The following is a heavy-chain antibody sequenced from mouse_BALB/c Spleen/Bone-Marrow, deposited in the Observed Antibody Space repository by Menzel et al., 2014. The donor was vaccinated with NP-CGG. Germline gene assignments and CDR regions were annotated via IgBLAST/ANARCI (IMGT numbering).Heavy chain of an antibody. CDR3: ARRSDYDYFDY. CDR1: GFTFSSYG. D-gene: IGHD2-4*01. V-gene: IGHV5-6*01. Sequence: EVQLVESGGDIVKPGGSLKLSCAASGFTFSSYGMSWVRQSPDKRLEWVATISSGGSNTFYPDNVKGRFTISRDNAKNTLYLQMSSLKSVDTAMYYCARRSDYDYFDYWGRGTTLTVSS. CDR2: ISSGGSNT. J-gene: IGHJ2*01.